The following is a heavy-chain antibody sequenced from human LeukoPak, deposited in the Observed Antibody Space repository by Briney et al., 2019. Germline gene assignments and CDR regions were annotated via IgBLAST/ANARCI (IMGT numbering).Heavy chain of an antibody. CDR1: GYTFTGCY. CDR2: INPNSGGT. V-gene: IGHV1-2*02. CDR3: ARAMIVVTH. D-gene: IGHD3-22*01. J-gene: IGHJ4*02. Sequence: ASVTVSCKASGYTFTGCYMHWVRQAPGQGLEWMGWINPNSGGTNYAQKFQGRVTMTRDTSISTAYMELSRLRSDDTAVYYCARAMIVVTHWGQGTLVTVSS.